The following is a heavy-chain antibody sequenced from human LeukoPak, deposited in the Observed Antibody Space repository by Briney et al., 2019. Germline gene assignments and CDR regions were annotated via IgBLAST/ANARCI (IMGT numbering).Heavy chain of an antibody. CDR2: ISTSASTI. Sequence: PGGSLRLSCAASGFTFSSYEMNWVRQAPGKGLEWVSYISTSASTIYYADSVKGRFTSSRDNAKNSLCLQMNSLRAEDTAVYYCARRGTSRSSYYFDYWGQGTLVTVSS. V-gene: IGHV3-48*03. CDR3: ARRGTSRSSYYFDY. CDR1: GFTFSSYE. J-gene: IGHJ4*02.